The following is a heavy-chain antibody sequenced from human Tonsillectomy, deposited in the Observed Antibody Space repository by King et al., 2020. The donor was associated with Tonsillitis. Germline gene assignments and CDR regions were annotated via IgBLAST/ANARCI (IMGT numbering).Heavy chain of an antibody. CDR2: ISSDGSKK. Sequence: VQLVESGGGVVQPGRSLRLSCAASGFTFSSYWIHWVRQAPGKGLVWVAVISSDGSKKYYADSVRGRFTISRDNSKNTLYLQMNSLRADDTAVYYCAKARQWLVHFDYWGQGTLVTVSS. CDR3: AKARQWLVHFDY. V-gene: IGHV3-30*18. CDR1: GFTFSSYW. J-gene: IGHJ4*02. D-gene: IGHD6-19*01.